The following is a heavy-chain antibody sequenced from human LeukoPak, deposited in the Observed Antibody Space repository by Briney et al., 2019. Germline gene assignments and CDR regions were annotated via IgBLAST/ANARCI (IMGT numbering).Heavy chain of an antibody. CDR2: ISGSGGST. V-gene: IGHV3-23*01. D-gene: IGHD4-17*01. J-gene: IGHJ4*02. Sequence: PGGSLRLSCAASGFTFSSYGMSWVRQAPGKGLEWVSAISGSGGSTYYADSVKGRFTISRDNSKNTLYLQMNSLRAEDTAVYYCARDRTPSRGLYGDYHYWGQGTLVTVSS. CDR1: GFTFSSYG. CDR3: ARDRTPSRGLYGDYHY.